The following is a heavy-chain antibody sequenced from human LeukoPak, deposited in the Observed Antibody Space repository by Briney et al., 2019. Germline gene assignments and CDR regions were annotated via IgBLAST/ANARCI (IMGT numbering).Heavy chain of an antibody. D-gene: IGHD3-16*01. CDR1: GYTFTSYY. J-gene: IGHJ4*02. CDR3: ARGNDEFDY. CDR2: INPSGGTT. Sequence: PLASVKVSCKASGYTFTSYYMHWVRQAPGQGLEWMGIINPSGGTTSYAQKFQGRVTMTTDVSTTTVYMELSSLRSEDTAVDYCARGNDEFDYWGQGTLVTVSS. V-gene: IGHV1-46*01.